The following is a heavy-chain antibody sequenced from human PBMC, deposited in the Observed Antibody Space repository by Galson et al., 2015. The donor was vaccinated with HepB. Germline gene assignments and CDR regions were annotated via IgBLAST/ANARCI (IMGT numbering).Heavy chain of an antibody. CDR3: ARETGYGGRDY. D-gene: IGHD1-14*01. Sequence: TLSLTCTVSGGSISGAYYWSWIRQHPGKGLEWIGYIYSTGSAYYNPSLRSRVIISLGTSSNQFSLSLTSVTAADTGLYFCARETGYGGRDYWGQGTLVTVSS. J-gene: IGHJ4*02. CDR1: GGSISGAYY. CDR2: IYSTGSA. V-gene: IGHV4-31*03.